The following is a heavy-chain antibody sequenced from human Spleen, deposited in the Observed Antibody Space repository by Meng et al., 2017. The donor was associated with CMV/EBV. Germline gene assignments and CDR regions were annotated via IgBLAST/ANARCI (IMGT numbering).Heavy chain of an antibody. CDR3: ARGQPWLVLGTPLYYYYGMDV. V-gene: IGHV1-8*03. D-gene: IGHD6-19*01. J-gene: IGHJ6*02. Sequence: ASVNVSCKGSGYTFTSYDINWVRQATGQGLEWMGWMNPNCGNTGYAQKFQGRVTITRNTSISTAYMELSSLRSEDTAVYYCARGQPWLVLGTPLYYYYGMDVWGQGTTVTVSS. CDR2: MNPNCGNT. CDR1: GYTFTSYD.